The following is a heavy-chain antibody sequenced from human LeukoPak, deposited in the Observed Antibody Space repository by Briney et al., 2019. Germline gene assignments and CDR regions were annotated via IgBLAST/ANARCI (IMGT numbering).Heavy chain of an antibody. Sequence: ASVKVSCKASGYTFTSYGISWVRQAPGQGLEWMGWISAYNGNTNYAQKLQGRVTMTTDTSTSTAYMELRSLRSDDTAVYYCARAVPYSSSWTLPGPNYSYMDVWGKGTTVTVSS. CDR1: GYTFTSYG. CDR2: ISAYNGNT. V-gene: IGHV1-18*01. J-gene: IGHJ6*03. D-gene: IGHD6-13*01. CDR3: ARAVPYSSSWTLPGPNYSYMDV.